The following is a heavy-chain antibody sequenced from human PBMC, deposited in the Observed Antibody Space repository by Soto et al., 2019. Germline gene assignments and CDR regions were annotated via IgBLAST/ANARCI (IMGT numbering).Heavy chain of an antibody. CDR1: GFTLSDYY. D-gene: IGHD2-8*01. CDR3: ARDRVSTGYYYGMDV. Sequence: AGSLRLSCAASGFTLSDYYMSWIRQAPGKGLEWVSYISSSGSTIYYADSVKGRFTISRDNAKNSLYLQMNSLRAEDTAVYYCARDRVSTGYYYGMDVWGQGTTVTVSS. CDR2: ISSSGSTI. V-gene: IGHV3-11*01. J-gene: IGHJ6*02.